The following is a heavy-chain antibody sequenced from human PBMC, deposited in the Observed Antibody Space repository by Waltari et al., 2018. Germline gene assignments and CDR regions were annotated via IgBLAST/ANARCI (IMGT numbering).Heavy chain of an antibody. V-gene: IGHV3-15*01. CDR2: IKSKKDGETT. J-gene: IGHJ6*02. CDR1: GFTFSSAW. D-gene: IGHD3-3*01. Sequence: EVQLVESGGGLVKPGGSLRLSCAASGFTFSSAWMSWVRQAPGKGLEWVGRIKSKKDGETTDYAAPVKGRFTISRDDSQNTLYLQISSLKTEDTGVYYCNRGNFWSGQPFYGLDVWGQGTTVTVSS. CDR3: NRGNFWSGQPFYGLDV.